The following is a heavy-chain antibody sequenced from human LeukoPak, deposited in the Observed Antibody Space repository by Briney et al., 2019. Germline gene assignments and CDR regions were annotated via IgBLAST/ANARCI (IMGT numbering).Heavy chain of an antibody. CDR3: ARDKPFGSGWEPFDY. V-gene: IGHV1-46*01. CDR1: GYIFTSYN. CDR2: INSSGGST. J-gene: IGHJ4*02. Sequence: ASVKVSCKASGYIFTSYNMYWVRQAPGQGLEGMGIINSSGGSTNYAQKFQGRVTMTRDTSTSTVYMELSSLRSEDTAVYYCARDKPFGSGWEPFDYWGQGTLVTVSS. D-gene: IGHD6-19*01.